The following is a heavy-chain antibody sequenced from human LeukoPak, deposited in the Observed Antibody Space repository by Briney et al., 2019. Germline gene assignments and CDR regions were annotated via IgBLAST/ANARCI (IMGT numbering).Heavy chain of an antibody. CDR3: ARDRGISSGWPRGREIDY. J-gene: IGHJ4*02. D-gene: IGHD6-19*01. CDR1: GGSISSGGYY. CDR2: IYYSGST. Sequence: KTSQTLSLTCTVSGGSISSGGYYWSWIRQHPGKGLEWIGYIYYSGSTYYNPSLKSRVTISVDTSKNQFSLKLSSVTAADTAVYYCARDRGISSGWPRGREIDYWGQGTLVTVSS. V-gene: IGHV4-31*03.